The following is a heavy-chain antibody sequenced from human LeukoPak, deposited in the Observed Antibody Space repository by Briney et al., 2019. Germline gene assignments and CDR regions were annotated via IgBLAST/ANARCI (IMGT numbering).Heavy chain of an antibody. Sequence: PSETLSLTCSVSGGSIGTYYWSWIRQPPGKGLEWLGYIYYSGSTKYNPSLKSRVTISIDTSKNQFSLKLSSVTAADTAMYYCARGIYSSGYYYYFDSWGQGTLVTVSS. CDR2: IYYSGST. D-gene: IGHD3-22*01. CDR3: ARGIYSSGYYYYFDS. CDR1: GGSIGTYY. J-gene: IGHJ4*02. V-gene: IGHV4-59*12.